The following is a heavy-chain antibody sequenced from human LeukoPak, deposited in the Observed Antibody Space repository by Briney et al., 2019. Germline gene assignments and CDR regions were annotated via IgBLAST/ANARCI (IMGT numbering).Heavy chain of an antibody. CDR1: GYTFTNYG. J-gene: IGHJ3*02. V-gene: IGHV1-18*01. CDR3: ARDSPTAMLSCAI. D-gene: IGHD3-16*02. CDR2: INAYIGNT. Sequence: ASVKVSCKASGYTFTNYGISWVRQAPGQGLGWMGWINAYIGNTNYAQKLQGRVTMTTDTSTGTAYMELRSLSSDDTAVYYCARDSPTAMLSCAIWGQGTMVTVSS.